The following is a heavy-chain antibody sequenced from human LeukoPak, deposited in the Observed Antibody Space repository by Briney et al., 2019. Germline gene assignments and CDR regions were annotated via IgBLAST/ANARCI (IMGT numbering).Heavy chain of an antibody. J-gene: IGHJ4*02. CDR1: GFTFGDYA. CDR3: TRTPSAAAPFDY. V-gene: IGHV3-49*04. D-gene: IGHD2-2*01. Sequence: GGSLRLSCTGSGFTFGDYAMSWVRQAPGKGLEWVAFIRSKAHGGTPEYAASMKGRFTISRDDSKNIAYVQMNSLRTEDTAVYYCTRTPSAAAPFDYWGQGSLVTVSS. CDR2: IRSKAHGGTP.